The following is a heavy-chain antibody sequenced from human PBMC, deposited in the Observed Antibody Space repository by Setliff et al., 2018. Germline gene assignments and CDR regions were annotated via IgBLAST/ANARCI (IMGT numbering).Heavy chain of an antibody. CDR1: GGSISSGSYY. D-gene: IGHD3-10*01. Sequence: PSETLSLTCSVSGGSISSGSYYWGWIRQSPGKGLEWIGSMYNSGSTYYNPSLKGRVTLSVDTTKNQFSLKLTSMTAADTAVYFCARHLLVQGTYHFDYWGQGSPVTVSS. J-gene: IGHJ4*02. CDR2: MYNSGST. CDR3: ARHLLVQGTYHFDY. V-gene: IGHV4-39*01.